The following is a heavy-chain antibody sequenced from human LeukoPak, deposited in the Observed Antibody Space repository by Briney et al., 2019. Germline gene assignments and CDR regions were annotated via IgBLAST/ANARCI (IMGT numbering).Heavy chain of an antibody. Sequence: GASVKVSCKASGGTFSSYAISWVRQAPGQGLEWMGGIIPTFGTANYAQKFQGRVTITADESTSTAYMELSSLRSEDTAVYYCAREARGYYYDSSGHAYFDYWGQGTLVTVSS. CDR1: GGTFSSYA. V-gene: IGHV1-69*13. CDR3: AREARGYYYDSSGHAYFDY. J-gene: IGHJ4*02. CDR2: IIPTFGTA. D-gene: IGHD3-22*01.